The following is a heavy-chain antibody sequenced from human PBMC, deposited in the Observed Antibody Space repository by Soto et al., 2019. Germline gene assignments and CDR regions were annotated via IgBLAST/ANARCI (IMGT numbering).Heavy chain of an antibody. Sequence: TSETLSLTCAVSGDSINSDYYCSWIRQPPRKGLEWIGHIYYTGATFYTPPLKSRLALSVDTSKNQFSLRLSSVTAAETAVYYCARDTASKDYDSHSYYPHFDSWGQGALVTVSS. J-gene: IGHJ5*01. CDR2: IYYTGAT. D-gene: IGHD3-22*01. CDR3: ARDTASKDYDSHSYYPHFDS. V-gene: IGHV4-30-4*01. CDR1: GDSINSDYY.